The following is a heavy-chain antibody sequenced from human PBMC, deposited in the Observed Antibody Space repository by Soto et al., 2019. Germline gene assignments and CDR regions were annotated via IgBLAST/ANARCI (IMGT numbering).Heavy chain of an antibody. CDR3: ARDRIPYYYDSSGYAGHDAFDI. D-gene: IGHD3-22*01. Sequence: ASVKVSCKASGYTFTSYYMHWVRQAPGQGLEWMGIINPSGGSTSYAQKFQGRVTMTRDTSMSTVYMELSSLRSEDTAVYYCARDRIPYYYDSSGYAGHDAFDIWGQGTMVTVSS. V-gene: IGHV1-46*01. CDR1: GYTFTSYY. J-gene: IGHJ3*02. CDR2: INPSGGST.